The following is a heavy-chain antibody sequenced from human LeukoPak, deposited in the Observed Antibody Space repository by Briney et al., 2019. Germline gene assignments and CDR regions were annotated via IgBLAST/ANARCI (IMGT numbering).Heavy chain of an antibody. CDR3: ATKQWLAPPPDS. Sequence: GGSLRLSCAASGFTFSKYWMLWVRQAPGKGLESVSRINTDGAVTTYADSVKGRFTVSRDNADNTMFLQMNGVRDEDTAVYYCATKQWLAPPPDSWGQGTPVTVSS. V-gene: IGHV3-74*01. CDR1: GFTFSKYW. D-gene: IGHD6-19*01. J-gene: IGHJ4*02. CDR2: INTDGAVT.